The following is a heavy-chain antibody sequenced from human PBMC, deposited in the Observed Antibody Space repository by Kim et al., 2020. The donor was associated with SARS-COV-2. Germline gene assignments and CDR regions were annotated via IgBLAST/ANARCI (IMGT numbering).Heavy chain of an antibody. Sequence: TNYNPSLKSRVTISVDTSKNQFSLKLSSVTAADTAVYYCARARRGYYFDYWGQGTLVTVSS. J-gene: IGHJ4*02. CDR2: T. V-gene: IGHV4-34*01. D-gene: IGHD1-1*01. CDR3: ARARRGYYFDY.